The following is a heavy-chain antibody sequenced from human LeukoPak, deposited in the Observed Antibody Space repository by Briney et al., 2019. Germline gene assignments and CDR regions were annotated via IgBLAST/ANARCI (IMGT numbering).Heavy chain of an antibody. CDR1: GFTFSCDG. V-gene: IGHV3-30*02. D-gene: IGHD3/OR15-3a*01. J-gene: IGHJ5*02. CDR3: AKGGLGIGSWFDP. Sequence: GGSLRLSCTASGFTFSCDGMHWVRQAPGKGLEWVAFIRDDGSNKYYADSVKGRFTISRDNSKNTLYLQMNRLRVDDTAVYYCAKGGLGIGSWFDPWGQGTLVTVSS. CDR2: IRDDGSNK.